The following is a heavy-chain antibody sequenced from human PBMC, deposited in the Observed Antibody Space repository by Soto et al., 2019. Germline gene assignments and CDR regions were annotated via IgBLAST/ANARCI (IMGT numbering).Heavy chain of an antibody. CDR1: GFTFTRYS. V-gene: IGHV3-21*06. Sequence: LRLSCAAAGFTFTRYSMNWVRQAPGKGLEWVSSISSTTNYIYYGDSMKGRFTISRDNAKNSLYLEMNSLRAEDTAVYYCARESEDLTSNFDYWGQGTLVTVSS. CDR3: ARESEDLTSNFDY. CDR2: ISSTTNYI. J-gene: IGHJ4*02.